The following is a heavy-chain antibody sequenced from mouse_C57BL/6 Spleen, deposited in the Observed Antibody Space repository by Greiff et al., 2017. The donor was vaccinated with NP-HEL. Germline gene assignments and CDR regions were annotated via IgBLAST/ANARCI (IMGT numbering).Heavy chain of an antibody. CDR1: GYTFTDYN. V-gene: IGHV1-22*01. CDR2: INPNNGGT. CDR3: AGGRYFLMDY. J-gene: IGHJ4*01. D-gene: IGHD2-14*01. Sequence: EVQLQQSGPELVKPGASVKMSCKASGYTFTDYNMHWVKQSHGKSLEWIGYINPNNGGTSYNQKFKGKATLTVNKSSSTAYMELRSLTSEYSAVYYAAGGRYFLMDYWGQGTSVTVSS.